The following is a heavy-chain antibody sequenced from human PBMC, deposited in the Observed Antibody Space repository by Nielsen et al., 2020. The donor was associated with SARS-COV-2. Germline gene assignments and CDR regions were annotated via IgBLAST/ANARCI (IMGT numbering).Heavy chain of an antibody. V-gene: IGHV3-64*01. Sequence: GESLKISCAASGFTFGSYAMHWVRQAPGKGLEYVSAISSNGGSTYYANSVKGRFTISRDNSKNTLYLQMGSLRAEDMAVYYCARDGRVPAATEGHYYYYMDVWGKGTTVTVSS. CDR2: ISSNGGST. CDR1: GFTFGSYA. D-gene: IGHD2-2*01. CDR3: ARDGRVPAATEGHYYYYMDV. J-gene: IGHJ6*03.